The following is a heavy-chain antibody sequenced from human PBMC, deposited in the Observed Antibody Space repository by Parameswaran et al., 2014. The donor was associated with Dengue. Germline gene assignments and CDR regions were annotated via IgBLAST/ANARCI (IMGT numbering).Heavy chain of an antibody. D-gene: IGHD2-2*01. Sequence: SWVRQAPGQGLEWMGWISAYNGNTNYAQKLQGRVTMTTDTSTSTAYMELRSLRSDDTAVYYCARDRYCSSTSCYPYYYYGMDVWGQGTTVTVSS. V-gene: IGHV1-18*01. J-gene: IGHJ6*02. CDR3: ARDRYCSSTSCYPYYYYGMDV. CDR2: ISAYNGNT.